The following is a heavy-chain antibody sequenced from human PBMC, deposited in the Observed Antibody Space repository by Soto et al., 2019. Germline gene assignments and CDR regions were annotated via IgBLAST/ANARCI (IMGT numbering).Heavy chain of an antibody. D-gene: IGHD1-26*01. J-gene: IGHJ1*01. CDR1: GFTFSSYS. CDR3: ARDPSDLWEPDQYFPH. CDR2: ISSSSRHI. Sequence: GGSLRLSCAASGFTFSSYSMNWVRQAPGKGLEWVSSISSSSRHIYYADSVKGRFTISRDNAKNSLYLQMNSLRAEDTAMYFCARDPSDLWEPDQYFPHWGQGTLVTVSS. V-gene: IGHV3-21*01.